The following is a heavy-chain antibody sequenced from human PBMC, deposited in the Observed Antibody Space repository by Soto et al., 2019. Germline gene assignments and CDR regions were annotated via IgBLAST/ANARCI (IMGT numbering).Heavy chain of an antibody. CDR2: IKEDGSDK. J-gene: IGHJ5*01. Sequence: EVVLVESGGGLVQPGGSLRLSCVASGFTFRSHWMSWVRQAPGKGLEWVANIKEDGSDKYYVDSVQGRFTISRDNDKNSLYPQMNSLRVEDTAVYYSASACGSGLPAETWYASCGQGTLVPVSS. D-gene: IGHD3-10*01. CDR3: ASACGSGLPAETWYAS. V-gene: IGHV3-7*01. CDR1: GFTFRSHW.